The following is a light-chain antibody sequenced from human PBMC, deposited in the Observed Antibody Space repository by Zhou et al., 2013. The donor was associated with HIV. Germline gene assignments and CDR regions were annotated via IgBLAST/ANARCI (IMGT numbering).Light chain of an antibody. CDR3: QQFDSYPHT. CDR1: QGINSA. J-gene: IGKJ2*01. V-gene: IGKV1-13*02. Sequence: AIQLTQSPSSLSASVGDRVTITCRASQGINSALAWYQQKPGKAPKLLIYDASRLESGVPSRFSGSGSGTDYTLTISSLQPEDFAPYYCQQFDSYPHTFGQGTKLEIK. CDR2: DAS.